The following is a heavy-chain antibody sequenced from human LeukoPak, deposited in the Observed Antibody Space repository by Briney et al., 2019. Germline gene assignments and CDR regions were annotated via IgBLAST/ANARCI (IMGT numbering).Heavy chain of an antibody. CDR1: GFKFSDHY. V-gene: IGHV3-72*01. CDR3: VRIAINANNGIDV. Sequence: GGSLRLSCAASGFKFSDHYIDWVRQAPGKGLEWVGRSSNKASSNTTEYAASGGGRFTISTDISTTSLYLQINSLRTTATSVYYCVRIAINANNGIDVWGQGTTVTVSS. CDR2: SSNKASSNTT. J-gene: IGHJ6*02. D-gene: IGHD2-21*01.